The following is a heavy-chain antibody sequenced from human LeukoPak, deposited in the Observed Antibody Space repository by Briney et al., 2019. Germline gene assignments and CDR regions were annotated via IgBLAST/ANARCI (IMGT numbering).Heavy chain of an antibody. Sequence: PSETLSLTCAVYGGSFNGYYWSCIRQPPGKGLEWIGEINHSGSTNYNPSLKSRFTISVETSKNQFSLKLSSVTAADTAVYYCARGLRGGYNVDPMRYFDYWGQGNLVTVSS. CDR3: ARGLRGGYNVDPMRYFDY. J-gene: IGHJ4*02. D-gene: IGHD5-24*01. CDR2: INHSGST. CDR1: GGSFNGYY. V-gene: IGHV4-34*01.